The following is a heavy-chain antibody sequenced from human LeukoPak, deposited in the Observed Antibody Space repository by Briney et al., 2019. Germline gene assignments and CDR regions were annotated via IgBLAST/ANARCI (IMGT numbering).Heavy chain of an antibody. V-gene: IGHV3-30*02. CDR1: GFTFKNYG. J-gene: IGHJ4*02. Sequence: GESLRLSCAASGFTFKNYGMHWVRQAPGKGLQWVAFVQYDVISKYYADPVKGRFAISRDNSKNMLYLDMNTLRPEDTAIYFLPTSDPRRDFWGQGTLVTVSS. CDR3: PTSDPRRDF. CDR2: VQYDVISK.